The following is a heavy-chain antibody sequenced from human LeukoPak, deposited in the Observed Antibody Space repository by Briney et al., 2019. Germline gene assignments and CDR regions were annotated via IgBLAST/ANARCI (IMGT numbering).Heavy chain of an antibody. J-gene: IGHJ3*02. CDR1: GYSISSGYY. D-gene: IGHD1-26*01. V-gene: IGHV4-38-2*02. CDR3: ASYSGSYSDDAFDI. Sequence: PSETLSLTCSVSGYSISSGYYWGWIRQPPGKGLEWIGSIYHGGSTYYNPSLKSRVTISVDTSKNQFSLKLSSVTAADTAVYYCASYSGSYSDDAFDIWGQGTMVTVSS. CDR2: IYHGGST.